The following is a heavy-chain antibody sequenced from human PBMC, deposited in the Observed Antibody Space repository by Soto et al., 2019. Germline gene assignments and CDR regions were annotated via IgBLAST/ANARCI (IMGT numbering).Heavy chain of an antibody. Sequence: EVQLVESGGGLVKPGGSLRLSCAASGFTFSNAWMSWVRQAPGKGLEWVGRIKSKTDGGTTDYAAPVKGRFTISRDDSKNTLYLQMNSLKTEDTAVYYCTTDTETGLTAIEAPWGQGTLVTVSS. V-gene: IGHV3-15*01. D-gene: IGHD2-21*02. CDR3: TTDTETGLTAIEAP. CDR2: IKSKTDGGTT. J-gene: IGHJ5*02. CDR1: GFTFSNAW.